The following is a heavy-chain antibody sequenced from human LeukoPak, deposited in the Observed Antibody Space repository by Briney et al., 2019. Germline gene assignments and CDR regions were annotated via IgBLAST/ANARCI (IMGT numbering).Heavy chain of an antibody. J-gene: IGHJ4*02. D-gene: IGHD3-10*01. CDR1: GGTFSSYA. V-gene: IGHV1-69*04. CDR3: NGEFTTGGETPTYYFDY. Sequence: SVKVSCKASGGTFSSYAISWVRQAPGQGLEWMGRIIPILGIANYAQKFQGRVTITADKSTSTAYMELSSLRSEDTAVYYCNGEFTTGGETPTYYFDYWGQGTLVTVSS. CDR2: IIPILGIA.